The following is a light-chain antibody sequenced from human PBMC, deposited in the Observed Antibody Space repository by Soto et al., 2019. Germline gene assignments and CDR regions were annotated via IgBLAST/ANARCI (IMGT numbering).Light chain of an antibody. CDR3: HQSLSSPPT. CDR2: SAS. Sequence: DIQVTQSPSSLSAFAGDRVTITCRASRSIGNYLNWYQQKPGKAPKLLIYSASSVQSGVPSRFNGSGSGTDFTVTLGSLQPGDVATYFCHQSLSSPPTFGGGTKVEI. V-gene: IGKV1-39*01. CDR1: RSIGNY. J-gene: IGKJ4*01.